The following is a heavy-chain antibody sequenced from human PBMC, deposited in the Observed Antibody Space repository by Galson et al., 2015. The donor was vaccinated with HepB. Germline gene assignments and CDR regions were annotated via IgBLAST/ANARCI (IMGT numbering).Heavy chain of an antibody. Sequence: SLRLSCAASGFTFSSSGLHWVRQAPGKGLEWVAVISYDGSNKYYADSVKGRFTISRDNSKNTLYLQMNSLRAEDTAVYYCARDLSGITMVRGVLYYVNYWGQVTLITVSS. CDR3: ARDLSGITMVRGVLYYVNY. J-gene: IGHJ4*02. D-gene: IGHD3-10*01. V-gene: IGHV3-30*03. CDR2: ISYDGSNK. CDR1: GFTFSSSG.